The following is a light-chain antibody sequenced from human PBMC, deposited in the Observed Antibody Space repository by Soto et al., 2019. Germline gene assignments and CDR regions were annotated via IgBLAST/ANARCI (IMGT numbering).Light chain of an antibody. CDR1: SSDIGGYNY. Sequence: QFVLTQPPSASGSPGQSLTISCTGTSSDIGGYNYVSWYQQHPGKAPKLMIYEVSNRPSGVSNRFSGSKSGNTASLTVSGLQAEDEADYYCSSYAGSNNFGVFGTGIKVTVL. CDR3: SSYAGSNNFGV. CDR2: EVS. V-gene: IGLV2-8*01. J-gene: IGLJ1*01.